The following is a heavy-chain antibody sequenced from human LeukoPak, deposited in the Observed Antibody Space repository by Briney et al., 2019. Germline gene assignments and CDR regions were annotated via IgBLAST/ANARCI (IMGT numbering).Heavy chain of an antibody. J-gene: IGHJ2*01. CDR3: AREYCSSTSCYLWYFDL. D-gene: IGHD2-2*01. CDR2: INHSGST. V-gene: IGHV4-34*01. CDR1: GGSFSGYY. Sequence: SKTLSLTCAVYGGSFSGYYWSWIRQPPGKGLEWIGEINHSGSTNYNPSLKSRGTISVDTSKNQFSLRLSSVTAADTAVYYCAREYCSSTSCYLWYFDLWGRGTLVTVSS.